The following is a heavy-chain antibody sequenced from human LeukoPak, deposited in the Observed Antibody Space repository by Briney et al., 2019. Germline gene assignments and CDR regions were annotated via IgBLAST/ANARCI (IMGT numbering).Heavy chain of an antibody. Sequence: KPSETLSLTCTVSGGSISSYYWSWIRQPPGKGLEWIGYIYYSGSTNYNPSLKSRVTISVDTSKNQFSLKLSSVTAADTAVYYCASSVYYGSGSYPFDYWGQRTLVTVSS. D-gene: IGHD3-10*01. J-gene: IGHJ4*02. CDR2: IYYSGST. V-gene: IGHV4-59*01. CDR3: ASSVYYGSGSYPFDY. CDR1: GGSISSYY.